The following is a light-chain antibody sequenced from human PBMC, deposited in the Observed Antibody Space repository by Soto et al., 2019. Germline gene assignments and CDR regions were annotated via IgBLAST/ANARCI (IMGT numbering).Light chain of an antibody. J-gene: IGKJ1*01. CDR3: QHYNSYSEA. CDR1: QTISSW. CDR2: KAS. Sequence: DYQVTQSPSTPSASVGDRVTITCRASQTISSWLAWYQQKPGKAPKLLIYKASTLKSGVPSRFSGSGSGTEFTLTISSLQPDDFATYYCQHYNSYSEAFGQGTKVDIK. V-gene: IGKV1-5*03.